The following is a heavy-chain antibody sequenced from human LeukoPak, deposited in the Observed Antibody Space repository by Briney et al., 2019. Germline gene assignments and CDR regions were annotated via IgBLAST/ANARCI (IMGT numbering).Heavy chain of an antibody. J-gene: IGHJ4*02. CDR1: GFTFSSYW. V-gene: IGHV3-74*01. CDR2: INTDGSST. CDR3: ASGVGLTLRDF. Sequence: PGGSLRLSCAASGFTFSSYWMHWVRQAPGKGLVWVSRINTDGSSTTYADSVKGRFTISRDNAKNTLYLQMNRLRAEDTAVYYCASGVGLTLRDFWGQGTPLTVSS. D-gene: IGHD1-26*01.